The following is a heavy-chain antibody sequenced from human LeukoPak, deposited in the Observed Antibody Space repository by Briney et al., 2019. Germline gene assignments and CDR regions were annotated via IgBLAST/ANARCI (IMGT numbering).Heavy chain of an antibody. CDR3: AVVGGTFWFGP. Sequence: GASVKVSCKAAGYTFTSYGISWVRQAPGHGLEWMGWISPYNGNTNYPQKHQARVTMTTDTSTSTAYMELSNLTSNETHAHYCAVVGGTFWFGPWGQGTLVTVSS. V-gene: IGHV1-18*01. J-gene: IGHJ5*02. CDR2: ISPYNGNT. CDR1: GYTFTSYG. D-gene: IGHD2-15*01.